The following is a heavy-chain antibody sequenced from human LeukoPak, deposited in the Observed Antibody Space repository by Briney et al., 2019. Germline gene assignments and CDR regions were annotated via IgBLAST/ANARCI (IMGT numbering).Heavy chain of an antibody. Sequence: GASVKVSCKASGYTFTGYYMHWVRQAPGQGLEWMGWINPNSGNTGYAQKFQGRVTMTRHTSISTAYMELSSLRSEDTAVYYCARGPRNWGFDYWGPGTLVTVSS. D-gene: IGHD7-27*01. CDR3: ARGPRNWGFDY. J-gene: IGHJ4*02. CDR1: GYTFTGYY. CDR2: INPNSGNT. V-gene: IGHV1-8*02.